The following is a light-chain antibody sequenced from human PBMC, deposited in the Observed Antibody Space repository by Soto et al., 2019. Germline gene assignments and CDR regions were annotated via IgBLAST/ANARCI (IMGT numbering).Light chain of an antibody. CDR1: SSDVGGYNY. Sequence: QSVLTQPASVSGSPGQSITISCTGTSSDVGGYNYVSWYQQHPGKAPKLMIYEVSNRPSGVSNRFSGSKSGNTASLTISGLPAEDEADYYCSSYTSSSTLFGTGTKVTVL. V-gene: IGLV2-14*01. CDR3: SSYTSSSTL. CDR2: EVS. J-gene: IGLJ1*01.